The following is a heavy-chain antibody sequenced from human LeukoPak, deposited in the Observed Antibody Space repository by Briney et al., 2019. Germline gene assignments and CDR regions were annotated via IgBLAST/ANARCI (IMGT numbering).Heavy chain of an antibody. V-gene: IGHV4-4*09. D-gene: IGHD6-13*01. CDR1: GGSITSYS. CDR3: ARARRNPGIAAARRYYFDY. J-gene: IGHJ4*02. CDR2: IYTSGSP. Sequence: SKTLSLTCTVSGGSITSYSWTWIRQPPGKGLEYIGYIYTSGSPNYNPSLTSRVTISLDTSKNQFSLKLSSVTAADTAVYYCARARRNPGIAAARRYYFDYWGQGTLVTVSS.